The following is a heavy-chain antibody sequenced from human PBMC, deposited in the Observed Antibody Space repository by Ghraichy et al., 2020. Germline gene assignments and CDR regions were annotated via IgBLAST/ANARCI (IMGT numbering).Heavy chain of an antibody. V-gene: IGHV3-23*01. Sequence: GESLNISCAGAGFTFNNYAMSWVRQAPGKGLEWVSDISGSGGSTNYADSVKGRFTISRDNSKNTLYLQMNSLRAEDTAVYYCAKHSGRYYFDYWGQGTLVTVSS. CDR1: GFTFNNYA. J-gene: IGHJ4*02. D-gene: IGHD1-26*01. CDR2: ISGSGGST. CDR3: AKHSGRYYFDY.